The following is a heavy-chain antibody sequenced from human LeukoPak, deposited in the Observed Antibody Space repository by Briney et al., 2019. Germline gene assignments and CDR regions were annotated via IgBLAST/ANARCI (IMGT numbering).Heavy chain of an antibody. V-gene: IGHV1-69*13. D-gene: IGHD3-10*01. CDR1: GGPFNGFA. J-gene: IGHJ6*03. Sequence: SVKVSCMASGGPFNGFAISWVRQAPGQGLEWMGGIIPIFGTANYAQKFQGRVTITADESTSTAYMELASLRSEDTAVYYCASAPDSFGSGSIQTLYYYDYMDVWGKGTTVTVSS. CDR3: ASAPDSFGSGSIQTLYYYDYMDV. CDR2: IIPIFGTA.